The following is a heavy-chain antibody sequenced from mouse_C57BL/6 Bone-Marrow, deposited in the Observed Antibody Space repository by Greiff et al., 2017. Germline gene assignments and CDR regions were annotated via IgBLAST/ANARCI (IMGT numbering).Heavy chain of an antibody. Sequence: EVHLVESGGGLVKPGGSLKLSCAASGFTFSDYGMHWVRQAPEKGLEWVAYISSGSSTIYYADTVKGRFTISRDNAKNTLFLQMTSMRSEDTAMYDCAKYSNFSMDYWGQGTSVTVSS. J-gene: IGHJ4*01. V-gene: IGHV5-17*01. D-gene: IGHD2-5*01. CDR3: AKYSNFSMDY. CDR1: GFTFSDYG. CDR2: ISSGSSTI.